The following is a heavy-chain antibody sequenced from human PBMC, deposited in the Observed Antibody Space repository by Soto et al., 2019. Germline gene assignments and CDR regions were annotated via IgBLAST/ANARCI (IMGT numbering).Heavy chain of an antibody. CDR3: ARHSSGYYHYYYGMDV. CDR1: GYSFTSYW. D-gene: IGHD3-22*01. CDR2: IYPGDSDT. J-gene: IGHJ6*02. Sequence: PGESLKISCNGSGYSFTSYWIGWVRQMPWKGLEWMEIIYPGDSDTRYSPSFQGQVTISADKSISTAYLQWSSLKASDTAMYYCARHSSGYYHYYYGMDVWGQGTTVTVSS. V-gene: IGHV5-51*01.